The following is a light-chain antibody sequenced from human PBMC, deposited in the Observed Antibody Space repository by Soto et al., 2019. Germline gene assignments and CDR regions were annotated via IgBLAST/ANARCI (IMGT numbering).Light chain of an antibody. J-gene: IGKJ2*01. CDR1: QSLSGW. CDR2: KAS. Sequence: DIQMTQSPSTLSASVGDRVTITCRASQSLSGWLAWYQQKPGKAPKLLIYKASSLQSGVPSRFSGSGSGTGFTLTISSLQPDDFATYYCQQSHHFPYTFGRDQAGDQ. CDR3: QQSHHFPYT. V-gene: IGKV1-5*03.